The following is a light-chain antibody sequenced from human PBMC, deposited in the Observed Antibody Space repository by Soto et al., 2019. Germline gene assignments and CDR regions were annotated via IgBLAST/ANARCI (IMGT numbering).Light chain of an antibody. CDR1: QSISSY. V-gene: IGKV1-39*01. J-gene: IGKJ1*01. CDR2: DAS. CDR3: QQSYSTPWT. Sequence: DIQMTQSPSSLSASVGDRVTITCRASQSISSYLNWYQQKPGKAPKLLIYDASSLQSGVPSRFSGSGSGTDSTLTISSLQLEDFATYYCQQSYSTPWTFGQGTKVEIK.